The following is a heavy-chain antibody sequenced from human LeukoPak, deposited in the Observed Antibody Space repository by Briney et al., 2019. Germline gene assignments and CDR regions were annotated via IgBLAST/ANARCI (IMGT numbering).Heavy chain of an antibody. CDR1: GYTLTELS. J-gene: IGHJ5*02. Sequence: ASVKVSCKVSGYTLTELSMHWVRPAPGKGLEWMGGFDPEDGETIYAQKFQGRVTMTEDTSTDTAYMELSSLRSEDTAVYYCATGFRGLEWPTDWFDPWGQGTLVTVSS. CDR3: ATGFRGLEWPTDWFDP. V-gene: IGHV1-24*01. D-gene: IGHD3-3*01. CDR2: FDPEDGET.